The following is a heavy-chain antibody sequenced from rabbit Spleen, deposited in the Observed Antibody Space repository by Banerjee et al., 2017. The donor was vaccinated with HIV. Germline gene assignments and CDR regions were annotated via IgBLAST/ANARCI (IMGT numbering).Heavy chain of an antibody. V-gene: IGHV1S40*01. D-gene: IGHD7-1*01. J-gene: IGHJ6*01. CDR2: IAGSGSGFT. CDR3: ARDTGTSFSSYGMDL. Sequence: QSLEESGGDLVKPGASLTLTCTASGFSFSSGDYICWVRQAPGKGLEWISCIAGSGSGFTYSATWATGRFTISKTSSTTVTLQMTSLTVADTATYFCARDTGTSFSSYGMDLWGQGTLVTVS. CDR1: GFSFSSGDY.